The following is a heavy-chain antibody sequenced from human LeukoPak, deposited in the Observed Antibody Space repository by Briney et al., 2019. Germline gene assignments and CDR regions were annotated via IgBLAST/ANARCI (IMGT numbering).Heavy chain of an antibody. J-gene: IGHJ4*02. CDR2: ISWDGGST. Sequence: PGGSLRLSCAASGFTFDDYTMHWVRQAPGKGLEWVSLISWDGGSTYYADSVKGRFTISRDNSKNSLYLQMNSLRTEDTALYYCAKDITMVRGDNYFDYWGQGTLVTVSS. CDR1: GFTFDDYT. V-gene: IGHV3-43*01. D-gene: IGHD3-10*01. CDR3: AKDITMVRGDNYFDY.